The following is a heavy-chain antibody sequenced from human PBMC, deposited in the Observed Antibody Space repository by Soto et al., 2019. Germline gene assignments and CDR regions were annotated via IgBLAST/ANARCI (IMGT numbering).Heavy chain of an antibody. J-gene: IGHJ4*02. D-gene: IGHD3-3*01. V-gene: IGHV3-74*01. Sequence: GGSLRLSCAASGFTFSSYWMHWVRQAPGKGLVWVSRINSDGSSTFYADSVKGRFTISRDNAKNSLYLQMNSLRAEDTALYYCAKVLRELRFLEWSPLEDWGQGSLVTVSS. CDR1: GFTFSSYW. CDR2: INSDGSST. CDR3: AKVLRELRFLEWSPLED.